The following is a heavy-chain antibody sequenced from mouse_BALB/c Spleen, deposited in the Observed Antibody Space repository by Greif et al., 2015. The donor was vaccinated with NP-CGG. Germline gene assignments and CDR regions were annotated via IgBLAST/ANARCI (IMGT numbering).Heavy chain of an antibody. J-gene: IGHJ3*01. D-gene: IGHD1-2*01. CDR3: ASPQHYGYEFAY. CDR2: IDPNNGRT. CDR1: GYTFTSYW. Sequence: QVQLQQPGAELVKPGASVKLSCKASGYTFTSYWMHWVRQRPGQGLEWIGEIDPNNGRTNYNEKFEVKATLTVGKSSSTAYTQLSSLTSEDSAVYYCASPQHYGYEFAYWGQGTLVTVSA. V-gene: IGHV1S81*02.